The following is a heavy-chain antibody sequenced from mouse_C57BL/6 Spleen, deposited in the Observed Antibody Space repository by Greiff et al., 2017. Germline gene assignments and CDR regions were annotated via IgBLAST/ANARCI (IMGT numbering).Heavy chain of an antibody. J-gene: IGHJ3*01. CDR1: GYSITSGYY. Sequence: EVKLMESGPGLVKPSQSLSLTCSVTGYSITSGYYWNWIRQFPGNKLEWMGYISYDGSDNYNPSLKNRISITRDTSKNQFFLKLNSVTTEDTATYYCAREEGRWFAYWGQGTLVTVSA. CDR3: AREEGRWFAY. V-gene: IGHV3-6*01. CDR2: ISYDGSD. D-gene: IGHD3-3*01.